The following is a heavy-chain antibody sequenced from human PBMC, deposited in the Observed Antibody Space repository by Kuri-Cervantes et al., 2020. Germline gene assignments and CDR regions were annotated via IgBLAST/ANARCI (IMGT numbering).Heavy chain of an antibody. Sequence: GGSLRLSCAASGFSFDDYDMSWVRQAPGKGLEWVSGINWNGGGIFYADSVKGRFTICRDNAKNSLYLQMNSLRAEDTAVYYCAMGVLSAALNWFDPWGQGTLVTVSS. D-gene: IGHD2-2*01. V-gene: IGHV3-20*04. J-gene: IGHJ5*02. CDR1: GFSFDDYD. CDR3: AMGVLSAALNWFDP. CDR2: INWNGGGI.